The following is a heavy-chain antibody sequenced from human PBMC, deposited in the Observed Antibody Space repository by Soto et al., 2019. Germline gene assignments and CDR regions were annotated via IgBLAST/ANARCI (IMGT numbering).Heavy chain of an antibody. CDR1: GFTFSVYY. CDR2: IKNDGSEQ. CDR3: SRENWFQDY. J-gene: IGHJ4*02. Sequence: SLRLSCAASGFTFSVYYMTWVRQAPGKGLEWVASIKNDGSEQYYVDSVKGRFTISRDNAKNSLYLQMNSLRAGDTALYYCSRENWFQDYWGQGTLVTVSS. D-gene: IGHD3-10*01. V-gene: IGHV3-7*03.